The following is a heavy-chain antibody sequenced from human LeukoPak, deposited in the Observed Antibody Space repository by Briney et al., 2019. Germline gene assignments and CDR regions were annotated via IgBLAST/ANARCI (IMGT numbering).Heavy chain of an antibody. V-gene: IGHV3-21*01. CDR3: ARGGSNDAFDI. CDR2: ISSSSSYI. D-gene: IGHD4-11*01. CDR1: GFTVTGHG. J-gene: IGHJ3*02. Sequence: GGSLRLSCVASGFTVTGHGMHWVRQVPGKGLEWVSSISSSSSYIYYADSVKGRFTISRDNAKNSLYLQMNSLRAEDTAVYYCARGGSNDAFDIWGQGTTVTVSS.